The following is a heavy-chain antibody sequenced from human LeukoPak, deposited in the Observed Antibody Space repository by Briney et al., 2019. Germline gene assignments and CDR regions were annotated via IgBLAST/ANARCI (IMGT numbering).Heavy chain of an antibody. D-gene: IGHD2/OR15-2a*01. J-gene: IGHJ5*02. V-gene: IGHV3-21*01. CDR3: ARGTEYGWLDR. CDR1: RFTFSSCH. CDR2: ISSSSDYI. Sequence: GGTVSLLCAASRFTFSSCHMICVPQAPGKGWEWGSYISSSSDYIYYADSVKGRFTISRDNARNSLYLQMNSLRVEVTAVYYCARGTEYGWLDRWGQGTLVTVSS.